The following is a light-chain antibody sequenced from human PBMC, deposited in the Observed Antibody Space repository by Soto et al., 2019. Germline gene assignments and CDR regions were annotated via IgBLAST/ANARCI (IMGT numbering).Light chain of an antibody. Sequence: DIQMTQSPSSLSASVGDRVTITCRASQSISSYLNWYQQKPGKAPKLLIYTASSLQSGVPSRFSCSVSGTDFNLDISSLQPEDFATYYCQQRYSTPTFGQGTKQEIK. CDR3: QQRYSTPT. CDR2: TAS. J-gene: IGKJ2*01. V-gene: IGKV1-39*01. CDR1: QSISSY.